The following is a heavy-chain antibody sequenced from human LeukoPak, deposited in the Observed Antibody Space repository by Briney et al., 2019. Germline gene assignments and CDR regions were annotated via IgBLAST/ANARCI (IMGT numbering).Heavy chain of an antibody. CDR2: IKSDGSFT. D-gene: IGHD2-21*02. CDR3: AQGDWLDY. CDR1: GFTFSSHW. V-gene: IGHV3-74*01. J-gene: IGHJ4*02. Sequence: GGSLRLSCAAPGFTFSSHWMDWVRQAPGKGLVWVSRIKSDGSFTTYADSVRGRFTISRDNAKNTLYLQMNSLRAEDTAVYYCAQGDWLDYWGQGTLVTVSS.